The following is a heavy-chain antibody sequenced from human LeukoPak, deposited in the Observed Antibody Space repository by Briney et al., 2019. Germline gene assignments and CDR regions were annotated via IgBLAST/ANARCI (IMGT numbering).Heavy chain of an antibody. CDR2: INGGSGNT. CDR1: GYTFTDYT. Sequence: ASVKVSCKASGYTFTDYTMHWLRQAPGQRLDWMGWINGGSGNTKYSPEFQGRVTITRDTSASTAYMELSSLRSEDTAVYYCANPCYDSSGYYYVDWGQGTLVTVSS. V-gene: IGHV1-3*01. J-gene: IGHJ4*02. CDR3: ANPCYDSSGYYYVD. D-gene: IGHD3-22*01.